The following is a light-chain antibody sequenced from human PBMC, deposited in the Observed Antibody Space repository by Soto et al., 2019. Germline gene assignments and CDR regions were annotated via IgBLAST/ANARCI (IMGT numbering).Light chain of an antibody. CDR2: GAS. CDR3: QQYGSSPTIT. Sequence: EIVLTQSPGTLSLSPGERATLSCRASQSFSSSYLAWYQQKPGQAPRLLIYGASSRATGIPDRFSGSGSGTDFTLTISRLEPEDFAVYYCQQYGSSPTITFGQGT. V-gene: IGKV3-20*01. J-gene: IGKJ5*01. CDR1: QSFSSSY.